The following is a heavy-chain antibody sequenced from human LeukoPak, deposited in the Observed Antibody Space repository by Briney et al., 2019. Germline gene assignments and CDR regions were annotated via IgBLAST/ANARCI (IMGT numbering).Heavy chain of an antibody. CDR2: IKQDGSEQ. CDR3: ARGRGTYGLYYFDY. D-gene: IGHD3-10*01. Sequence: GASLRLSCTASGFTFSTFWMTWVRQAPGKGLEWVANIKQDGSEQYYVDSVKGRFTITRDNAKNSLSLQMNSLRAEDTALYYCARGRGTYGLYYFDYWGQGSLVTVSS. CDR1: GFTFSTFW. J-gene: IGHJ4*02. V-gene: IGHV3-7*04.